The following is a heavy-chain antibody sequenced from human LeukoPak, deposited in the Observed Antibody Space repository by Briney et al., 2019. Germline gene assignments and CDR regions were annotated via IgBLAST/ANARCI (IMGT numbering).Heavy chain of an antibody. CDR1: GYTFTSYG. J-gene: IGHJ4*02. V-gene: IGHV1-18*01. Sequence: ASVKVSCKASGYTFTSYGISWVRQAPGQGLEWMGWISAYNGNTNYAQNLQGRVTMTTDTSTSTAYMELRSLRSDDTAVYYCTRESDSGSYFDYWGQGTLVTVSS. D-gene: IGHD1-26*01. CDR3: TRESDSGSYFDY. CDR2: ISAYNGNT.